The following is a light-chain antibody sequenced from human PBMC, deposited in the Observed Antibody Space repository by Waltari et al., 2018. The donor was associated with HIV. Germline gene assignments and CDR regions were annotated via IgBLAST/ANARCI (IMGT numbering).Light chain of an antibody. J-gene: IGLJ1*01. Sequence: NFMLTQPHSVSESPGKTVTISCARSSGSIADNHVQRDQQRPGSVPTPVIYEDNQRPSGVPDRFSGSIDSSSNSASLTISELKTEDEADYYCQSYDRTNPCVFGTGTRVTVL. CDR1: SGSIADNH. CDR3: QSYDRTNPCV. CDR2: EDN. V-gene: IGLV6-57*03.